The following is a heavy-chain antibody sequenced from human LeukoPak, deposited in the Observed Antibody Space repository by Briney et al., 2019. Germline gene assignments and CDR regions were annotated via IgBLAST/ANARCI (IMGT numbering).Heavy chain of an antibody. D-gene: IGHD6-13*01. CDR3: ARGLIAAAGWFDP. Sequence: SPSETLSLTRTVSGGSISSYYWSSIRQPAGKGLEWIGRFYTSGSTNYNPSLKSRVTMSVDTSKNQFSLKLSSVTAADTAVYYCARGLIAAAGWFDPWGQGTLVTVSS. CDR2: FYTSGST. V-gene: IGHV4-4*07. J-gene: IGHJ5*02. CDR1: GGSISSYY.